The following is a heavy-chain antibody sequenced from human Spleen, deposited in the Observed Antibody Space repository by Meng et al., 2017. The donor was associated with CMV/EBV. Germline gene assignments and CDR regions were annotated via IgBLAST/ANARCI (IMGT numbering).Heavy chain of an antibody. Sequence: ASVKVSCKASGYTFTGYYMHWLRQAPGQGLEWMGWVNPNSGGTNYAQNFQGRVTMTRDKSISTSYMGLSSLRTDDTAVYYCARGYSSSSVSYWGQGTLVTVSS. CDR3: ARGYSSSSVSY. D-gene: IGHD6-13*01. J-gene: IGHJ4*02. CDR1: GYTFTGYY. CDR2: VNPNSGGT. V-gene: IGHV1-2*02.